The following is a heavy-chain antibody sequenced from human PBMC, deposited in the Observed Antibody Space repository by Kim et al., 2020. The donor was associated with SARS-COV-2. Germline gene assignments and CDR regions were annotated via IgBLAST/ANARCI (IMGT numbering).Heavy chain of an antibody. CDR2: IYGNDEK. CDR1: GSSLTPDRLVG. CDR3: AHDSPGLYGFDV. V-gene: IGHV2-5*01. Sequence: SGPTLVNPTQTLTLTCSFSGSSLTPDRLVGVTWVRQPPGKALEWLALIYGNDEKRYTPSLKSRLTIAKDTTENRVVLTLTNVDPVDTGTYYCAHDSPGLYGFDVWGQGTTVTVSS. D-gene: IGHD2-8*01. J-gene: IGHJ6*02.